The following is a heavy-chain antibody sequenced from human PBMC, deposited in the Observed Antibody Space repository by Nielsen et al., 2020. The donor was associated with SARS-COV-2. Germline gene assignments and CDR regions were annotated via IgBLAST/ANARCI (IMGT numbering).Heavy chain of an antibody. D-gene: IGHD5-18*01. CDR3: TRDSAIDAFDI. CDR1: GFTFSSYG. J-gene: IGHJ3*02. V-gene: IGHV3-49*04. Sequence: GESLKISCAASGFTFSSYGMHWVRQAPGKGLEWVGFIRNKAYGGTTEYAASVKGRFTISRDDSKSIAYLQMNSLKTEDTAVYYCTRDSAIDAFDIWGQGTMVTVSS. CDR2: IRNKAYGGTT.